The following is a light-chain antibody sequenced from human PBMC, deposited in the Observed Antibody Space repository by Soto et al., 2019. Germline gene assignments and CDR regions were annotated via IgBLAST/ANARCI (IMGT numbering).Light chain of an antibody. J-gene: IGLJ3*02. CDR1: SSNIGINA. CDR3: ASWDDSLNGWV. CDR2: SSN. Sequence: QSVLTQPPSASGTPGQRVTISCSGSSSNIGINAVSWYQQLPGSAPKLLIDSSNQRPSGVPDRFSGSKSGTSASLAISGLQSEDEADYYCASWDDSLNGWVFGGGTKVTVL. V-gene: IGLV1-44*01.